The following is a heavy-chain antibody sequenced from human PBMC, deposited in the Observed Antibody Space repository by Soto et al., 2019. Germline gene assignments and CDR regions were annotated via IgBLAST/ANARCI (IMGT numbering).Heavy chain of an antibody. CDR2: IYYSGST. CDR3: ARGYSNPSDKNWFDP. Sequence: SETLSLTCTVSGGSISRGDYYWSWIRQPPGKGLEWIGYIYYSGSTYYNPSLKSRVTISVDTSKNQFSLKLSSVTAADTAVYYCARGYSNPSDKNWFDPWGQGTLVNVSS. V-gene: IGHV4-30-4*01. CDR1: GGSISRGDYY. J-gene: IGHJ5*02. D-gene: IGHD4-4*01.